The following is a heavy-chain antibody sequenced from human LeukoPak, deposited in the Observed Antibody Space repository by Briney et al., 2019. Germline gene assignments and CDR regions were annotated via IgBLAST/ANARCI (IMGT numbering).Heavy chain of an antibody. CDR3: ARARYVNSFYAFDI. CDR2: ISKGGNT. J-gene: IGHJ3*02. Sequence: KPSETLSLTCTVSGGSISSYYWSWIRQPPGKGLEWIGYISKGGNTNYSPSLKSRVTILGDTSKNQFFLRLTSVTAADTAVYYCARARYVNSFYAFDIWGQGTMVTVSS. D-gene: IGHD3-9*01. V-gene: IGHV4-59*01. CDR1: GGSISSYY.